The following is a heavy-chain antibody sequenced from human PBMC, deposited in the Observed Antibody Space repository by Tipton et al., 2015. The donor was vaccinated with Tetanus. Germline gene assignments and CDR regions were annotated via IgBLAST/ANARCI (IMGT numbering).Heavy chain of an antibody. CDR1: GDSISNYH. D-gene: IGHD1-1*01. J-gene: IGHJ4*02. CDR2: IYYRGNT. V-gene: IGHV4-59*01. CDR3: ARHYNYPAIFDF. Sequence: TLSLTCTVSGDSISNYHWSWIRQPPGKGLEWIGYIYYRGNTNYNPSLKSRVTISLDTSKNQFSLRLSAVTAADTAVYFCARHYNYPAIFDFWGQGTLVTVSS.